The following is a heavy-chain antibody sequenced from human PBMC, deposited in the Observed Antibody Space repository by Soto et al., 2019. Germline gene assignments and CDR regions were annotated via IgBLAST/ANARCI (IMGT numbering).Heavy chain of an antibody. D-gene: IGHD6-6*01. Sequence: QVQLEESGGGVVQTGKSLRLSCVVSGFTFGSYAMHWVRQAPGKGLEWMASVSYDGSNKIYADSVRGRFDISRDNSWNTLYLHMNNLSHEDTALYYCTRSPSAARRDYFDDWGQGSLVTVSS. CDR2: VSYDGSNK. V-gene: IGHV3-30*09. J-gene: IGHJ4*02. CDR3: TRSPSAARRDYFDD. CDR1: GFTFGSYA.